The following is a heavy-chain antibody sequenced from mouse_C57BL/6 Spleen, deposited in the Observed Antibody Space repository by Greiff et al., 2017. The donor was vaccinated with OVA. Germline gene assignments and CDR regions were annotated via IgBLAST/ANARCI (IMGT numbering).Heavy chain of an antibody. V-gene: IGHV5-6*02. CDR2: ISSGGSYT. J-gene: IGHJ1*03. Sequence: EVMLVESGGDLVKPGGSLKLSCAASGFTFSSYGMSWVRQTPDKRLEWVATISSGGSYTYYPDSVKGRFTISRDNAKNTLYLQMSSLKSEDTAMYDCARRGGYDGGYFDVWGTGTTVTVSS. CDR1: GFTFSSYG. CDR3: ARRGGYDGGYFDV. D-gene: IGHD2-2*01.